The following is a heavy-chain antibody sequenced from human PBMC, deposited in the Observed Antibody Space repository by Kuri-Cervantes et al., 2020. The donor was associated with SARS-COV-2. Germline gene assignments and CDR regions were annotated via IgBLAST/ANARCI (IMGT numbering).Heavy chain of an antibody. CDR1: GDYLSSSRHY. D-gene: IGHD7-27*01. CDR2: FYSGRT. CDR3: ARPALGTNGNFAY. J-gene: IGHJ4*02. V-gene: IGHV4-39*01. Sequence: SETLSLTCTVSGDYLSSSRHYWGWIRQSPGKGLEWIGTFYSGRTYYNPSFTSRVTISVDTSKNQFSLTMSSVTATDTAVYYCARPALGTNGNFAYWGQGMRVTVSS.